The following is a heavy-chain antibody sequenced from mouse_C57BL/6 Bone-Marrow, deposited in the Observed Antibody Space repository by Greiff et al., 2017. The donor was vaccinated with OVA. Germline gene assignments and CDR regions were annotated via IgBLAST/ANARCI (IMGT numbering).Heavy chain of an antibody. CDR1: GFNIKDYY. Sequence: VQLKQSGAELVKPGASVKLSCTASGFNIKDYYMHWVKQRTEQGLEWIGRIDPEDGENKYAPKFQGKATITADTSSNTAYLQISSLTSEDTAVYYCARFICYGSRKDYWGQGTTLTVSS. J-gene: IGHJ2*01. V-gene: IGHV14-2*01. D-gene: IGHD1-1*01. CDR2: IDPEDGEN. CDR3: ARFICYGSRKDY.